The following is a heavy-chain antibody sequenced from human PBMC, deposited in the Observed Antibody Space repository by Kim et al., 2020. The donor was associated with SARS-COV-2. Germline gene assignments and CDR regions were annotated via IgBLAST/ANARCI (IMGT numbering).Heavy chain of an antibody. V-gene: IGHV3-74*01. D-gene: IGHD3-9*01. CDR3: ARETTDILTGYSDFDY. Sequence: SVKGRFTISRDNAKNTLYLQMNSLRAEDTAVYYCARETTDILTGYSDFDYWGQGTLVTVSS. J-gene: IGHJ4*02.